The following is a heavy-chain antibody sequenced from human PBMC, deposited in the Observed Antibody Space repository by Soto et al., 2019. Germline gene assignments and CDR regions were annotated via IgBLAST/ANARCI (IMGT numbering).Heavy chain of an antibody. CDR3: AKTASMTIRDGLDH. V-gene: IGHV3-23*01. CDR1: GFTFSSYA. CDR2: ISGSGSNP. Sequence: EVQVLESGGGLVQPGGSLRLSCAASGFTFSSYAMSWVRQATGQGLEWVSAISGSGSNPYYADSVKGRFTISRDNSKNSLYLQMTILRAEDTALYYLAKTASMTIRDGLDHWGQGTLVTVSS. D-gene: IGHD4-17*01. J-gene: IGHJ4*02.